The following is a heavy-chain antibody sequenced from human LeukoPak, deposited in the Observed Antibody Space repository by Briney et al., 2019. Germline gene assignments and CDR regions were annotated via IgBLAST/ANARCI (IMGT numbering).Heavy chain of an antibody. Sequence: GGSLRLSCAASGFTFGTYWMSWVRQAPGKGLEWVANIKEDGSEKYYVDSVKGRFTISRDNSKNTLYLQMNSLRAEDTAVYYCAKEGLLDYYYYYMDVWGKGTTVTISS. J-gene: IGHJ6*03. V-gene: IGHV3-7*01. CDR3: AKEGLLDYYYYYMDV. CDR2: IKEDGSEK. D-gene: IGHD3-3*02. CDR1: GFTFGTYW.